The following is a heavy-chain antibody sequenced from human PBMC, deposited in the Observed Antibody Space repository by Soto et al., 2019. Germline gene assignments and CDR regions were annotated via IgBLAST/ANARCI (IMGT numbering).Heavy chain of an antibody. Sequence: SVKVSCKASGGTFSSYAISWVRQAPGQGLEWMGGIIPIFGTANYAQKFQGRVTITADESTSTAYMELSSLRSEDTAVYYCASSSSGWYYFDYWGQGTLVTVSS. CDR2: IIPIFGTA. CDR3: ASSSSGWYYFDY. J-gene: IGHJ4*02. CDR1: GGTFSSYA. D-gene: IGHD6-19*01. V-gene: IGHV1-69*13.